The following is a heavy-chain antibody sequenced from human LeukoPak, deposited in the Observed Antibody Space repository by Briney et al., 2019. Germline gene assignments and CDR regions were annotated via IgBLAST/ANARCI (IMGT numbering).Heavy chain of an antibody. CDR1: GGTFSSYA. CDR3: ASTLYLYYYDSSGYYY. CDR2: IIPIFGTA. D-gene: IGHD3-22*01. V-gene: IGHV1-69*13. J-gene: IGHJ4*02. Sequence: SVKVSCKASGGTFSSYAISWVRQAPGQGLEWMGGIIPIFGTANYAQKFQGRVTITADESTSTAYMELSSLRSEDTAVYYCASTLYLYYYDSSGYYYWGQGTLVTVSS.